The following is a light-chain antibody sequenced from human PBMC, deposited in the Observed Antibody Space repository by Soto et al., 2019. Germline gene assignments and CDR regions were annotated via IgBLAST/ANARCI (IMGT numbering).Light chain of an antibody. Sequence: DIQMTQSPSSLSASVGDRVTITCQASQDISNYLNWYQQKPGKAPKLLIYDASNLETGVPSRFSGSGSWTYFTCTISSLQTEDIATYYCQQYDNLPLTFGGGTKVEIK. J-gene: IGKJ4*01. CDR1: QDISNY. V-gene: IGKV1-33*01. CDR3: QQYDNLPLT. CDR2: DAS.